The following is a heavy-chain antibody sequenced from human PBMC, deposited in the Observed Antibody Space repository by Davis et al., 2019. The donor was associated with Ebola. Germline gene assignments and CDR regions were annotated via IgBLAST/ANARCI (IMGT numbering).Heavy chain of an antibody. CDR1: GFTFSSYW. CDR3: AKDAWGSNGVGPFDY. V-gene: IGHV3-74*01. J-gene: IGHJ4*02. Sequence: HTGGSLRLSCAASGFTFSSYWMHWVRQAPGKGLVWVSRINSDGSSTSYADSVKGRFTISRDNAKNTLYLQMNSLRAEDTAVYYCAKDAWGSNGVGPFDYWGQGTLVTVSS. CDR2: INSDGSST. D-gene: IGHD6-19*01.